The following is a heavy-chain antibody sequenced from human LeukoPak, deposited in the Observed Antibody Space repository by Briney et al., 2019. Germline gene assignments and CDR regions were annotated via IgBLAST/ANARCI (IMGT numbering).Heavy chain of an antibody. CDR2: ISDSGNAA. Sequence: PGGSLRLSCEASGFTFSNYAMSWLRQAPGKGLEWVSAISDSGNAAYSAASVQGRFTISRDNSKNAVFLQMNSLRVADMAVYYCARIPPRSGGSEPTNHIDYWGRGTLVTVSS. CDR1: GFTFSNYA. CDR3: ARIPPRSGGSEPTNHIDY. D-gene: IGHD2-8*02. V-gene: IGHV3-23*01. J-gene: IGHJ4*02.